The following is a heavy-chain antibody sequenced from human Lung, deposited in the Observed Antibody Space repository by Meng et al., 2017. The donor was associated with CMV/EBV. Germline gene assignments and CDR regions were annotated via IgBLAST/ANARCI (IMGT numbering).Heavy chain of an antibody. D-gene: IGHD3-22*01. Sequence: GGSXRLSCAASGFTFSTYWMSWVRQAPGRGLEWVDNINQGGSEKYYVASVMGRFTVSRDNAKNSLYLQMNSLRAEDTAIYYCATSSSGFFDNWGQGALVTFSS. J-gene: IGHJ4*02. CDR3: ATSSSGFFDN. CDR1: GFTFSTYW. V-gene: IGHV3-7*01. CDR2: INQGGSEK.